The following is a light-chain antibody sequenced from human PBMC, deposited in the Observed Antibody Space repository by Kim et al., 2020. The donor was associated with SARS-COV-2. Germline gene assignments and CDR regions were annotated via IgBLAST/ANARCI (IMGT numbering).Light chain of an antibody. CDR3: QSADSSGTYV. CDR2: KDS. Sequence: VSPGQTARITGSGDAWQGQHASWNQQKSGRAPCLGIYKDSERPSGIPERFSGSSSGTTVTLTISGVQAEDDADYYCQSADSSGTYVFGSGTKVTVL. V-gene: IGLV3-25*03. J-gene: IGLJ1*01. CDR1: AWQGQH.